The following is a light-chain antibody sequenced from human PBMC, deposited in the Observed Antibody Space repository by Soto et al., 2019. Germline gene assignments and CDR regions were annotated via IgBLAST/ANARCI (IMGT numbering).Light chain of an antibody. Sequence: EIVLTQSPDTLSLSPGESATLSCRASQSVNSNYLAWYQQKPGQAPRLLIYGASSRATDIPDRFSGSGSGTDFTLIISRLEPEDFAVFYCQQYDNSITFGQGTRLEIE. CDR1: QSVNSNY. V-gene: IGKV3-20*01. CDR3: QQYDNSIT. CDR2: GAS. J-gene: IGKJ5*01.